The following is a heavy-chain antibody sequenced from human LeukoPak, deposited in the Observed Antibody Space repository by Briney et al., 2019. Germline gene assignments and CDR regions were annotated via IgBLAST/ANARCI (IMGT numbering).Heavy chain of an antibody. Sequence: GGSLRLSCAASGTYWMHWVRQAPGKGLEWVSNIDSGGRTYFGDSVKGRFTISRDDSKNTLYLQMSSLRGEDTAVYYCAKTVVGAGWNYFDYWGQGTLVTVSS. CDR3: AKTVVGAGWNYFDY. J-gene: IGHJ4*02. CDR1: GTYW. CDR2: IDSGGRT. V-gene: IGHV3-53*01. D-gene: IGHD3-9*01.